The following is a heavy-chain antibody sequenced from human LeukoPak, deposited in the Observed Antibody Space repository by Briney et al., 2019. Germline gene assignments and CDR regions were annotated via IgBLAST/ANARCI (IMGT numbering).Heavy chain of an antibody. V-gene: IGHV3-23*01. CDR3: AESVYYYDSSGYYDY. CDR1: GFTFSSYA. CDR2: ISGSGGST. Sequence: GGSLRLSCAASGFTFSSYAMSWVRQAPGKGLEWVSAISGSGGSTYYADSVKGRFTISRDNSKNTLYLQMNSLRAEDTAVYYCAESVYYYDSSGYYDYWGQGTLVTVSS. J-gene: IGHJ4*02. D-gene: IGHD3-22*01.